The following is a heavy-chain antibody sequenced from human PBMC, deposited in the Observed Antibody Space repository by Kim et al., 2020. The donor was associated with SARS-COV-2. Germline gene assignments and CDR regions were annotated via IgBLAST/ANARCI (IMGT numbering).Heavy chain of an antibody. Sequence: SVKVSCKASGGTFSSYAISWVRQAPGQGLEWMGGIIPIFGTANYAQKFQGRVTITADESTSTAYMELSSLRSEDTAVYYCASGGYCGGDCYSGWFDPWGQGTLVTVSS. CDR1: GGTFSSYA. CDR3: ASGGYCGGDCYSGWFDP. V-gene: IGHV1-69*13. CDR2: IIPIFGTA. D-gene: IGHD2-21*02. J-gene: IGHJ5*02.